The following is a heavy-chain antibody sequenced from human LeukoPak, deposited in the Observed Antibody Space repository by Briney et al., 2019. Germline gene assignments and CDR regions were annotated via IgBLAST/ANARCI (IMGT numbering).Heavy chain of an antibody. V-gene: IGHV4-31*03. CDR1: GGSISSGHYY. J-gene: IGHJ5*02. Sequence: SQTLSLTCTVSGGSISSGHYYWSWIRQHPGKGLEWIGYIFYSGATYYDPSLKSRVTISVDTSKNQFSLKVTSVTAADTAVYYCARTLGDSRFDPWGQGTLVTVSS. D-gene: IGHD2-21*01. CDR3: ARTLGDSRFDP. CDR2: IFYSGAT.